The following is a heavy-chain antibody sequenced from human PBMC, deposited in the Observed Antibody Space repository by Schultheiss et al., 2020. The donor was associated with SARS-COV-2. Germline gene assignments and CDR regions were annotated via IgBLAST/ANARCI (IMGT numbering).Heavy chain of an antibody. Sequence: GGSLRLSCAASGFIFSSHAMTWVRQAPGKGLEWVSVVYSGGYTLYADSVKGRFTISRDNSENTLYLQMNSLRADDTAVYFCALHSGGYTYGLTAMDVWGQGTTVTVSS. J-gene: IGHJ6*02. D-gene: IGHD3-9*01. CDR3: ALHSGGYTYGLTAMDV. V-gene: IGHV3-53*01. CDR1: GFIFSSHA. CDR2: VYSGGYT.